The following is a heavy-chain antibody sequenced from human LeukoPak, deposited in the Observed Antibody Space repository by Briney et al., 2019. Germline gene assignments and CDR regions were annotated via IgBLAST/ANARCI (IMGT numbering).Heavy chain of an antibody. J-gene: IGHJ5*02. CDR1: GFTVSSNY. D-gene: IGHD3-10*01. CDR3: TRDGAMIRGPPTDTWFDP. V-gene: IGHV3-30*03. CDR2: IQYDASDS. Sequence: TGGSLRLSCAASGFTVSSNYMSWVRQAPGKGLEWVAFIQYDASDSYYADSVKGRFTIFRDTSKTTVYLQMNSLRPQDTAVYFCTRDGAMIRGPPTDTWFDPWGQGIQVIVST.